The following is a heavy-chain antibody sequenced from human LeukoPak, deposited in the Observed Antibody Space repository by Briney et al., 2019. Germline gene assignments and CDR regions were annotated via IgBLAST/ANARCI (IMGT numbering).Heavy chain of an antibody. Sequence: GGSLRLSCAASGFTFSSYGMHWVRQAPGKGLEWVALISYDGSNKYYADSVKGRFTISRDNSKNTLYLQMNSLRAEDTAVYYCAKEEQPGYFDYWGQGTLVTVSS. CDR3: AKEEQPGYFDY. J-gene: IGHJ4*02. V-gene: IGHV3-30*18. CDR2: ISYDGSNK. D-gene: IGHD6-13*01. CDR1: GFTFSSYG.